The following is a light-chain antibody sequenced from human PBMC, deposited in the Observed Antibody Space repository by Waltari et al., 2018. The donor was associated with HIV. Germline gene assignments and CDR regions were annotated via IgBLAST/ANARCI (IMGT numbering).Light chain of an antibody. V-gene: IGLV2-8*01. Sequence: QSALTQSPSASGFPGQAVTISCTATSSHLCSYAYVSWYQQHPCKAPTLLLSAVYKRPSGIPERFSGSKSGNTASLTVSGLQAEDEANYYCSSYAGSTNRVVFGGGTFLTVL. CDR1: SSHLCSYAY. CDR3: SSYAGSTNRVV. CDR2: AVY. J-gene: IGLJ2*01.